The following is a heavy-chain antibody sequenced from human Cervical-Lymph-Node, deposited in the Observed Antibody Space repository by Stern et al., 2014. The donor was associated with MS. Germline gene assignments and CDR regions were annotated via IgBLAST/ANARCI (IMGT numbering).Heavy chain of an antibody. J-gene: IGHJ6*02. CDR2: INPSGAT. Sequence: QVQLVESGSEVKKPGASVKVSCKASEYTHNNYLIHWVRQAPGQRPDWMGVINPSGATNYAQKVQDRVTMTTDASTSTFYMELSRLRSEDTAVYYCAVRYCSWGRCYSVPDVWGQGTTVIVSS. V-gene: IGHV1-46*02. CDR3: AVRYCSWGRCYSVPDV. D-gene: IGHD2-15*01. CDR1: EYTHNNYL.